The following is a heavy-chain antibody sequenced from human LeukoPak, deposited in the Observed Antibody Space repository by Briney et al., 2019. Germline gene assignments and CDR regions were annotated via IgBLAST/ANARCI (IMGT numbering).Heavy chain of an antibody. Sequence: SETLSLTCSVSGGSITTSRYYWGWIRQSPGKGLEWIGSVYYFGNAYYRPSLMSRATISIDTSKKRISLNLTSVTARDTAIYYCATHKEGSYIESWGQGTLVTVSS. D-gene: IGHD3-10*01. CDR1: GGSITTSRYY. CDR2: VYYFGNA. CDR3: ATHKEGSYIES. V-gene: IGHV4-39*01. J-gene: IGHJ4*02.